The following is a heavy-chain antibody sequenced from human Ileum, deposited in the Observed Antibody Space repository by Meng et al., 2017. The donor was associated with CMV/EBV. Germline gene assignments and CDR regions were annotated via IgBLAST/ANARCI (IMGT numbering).Heavy chain of an antibody. Sequence: ASVKVSCKTSGHTFSNDGISWGRQAPGQGLEWMGWISAYNGNTNYAQKFQGRVTMTTDTSTSTGYMELRSLRSDDTAVYYCARIARWGDLSPDYWGQGTLVTVSS. V-gene: IGHV1-18*04. CDR3: ARIARWGDLSPDY. D-gene: IGHD3-16*02. CDR1: GHTFSNDG. CDR2: ISAYNGNT. J-gene: IGHJ4*02.